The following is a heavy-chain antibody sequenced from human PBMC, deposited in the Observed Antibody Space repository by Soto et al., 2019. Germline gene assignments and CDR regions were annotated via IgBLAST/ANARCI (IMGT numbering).Heavy chain of an antibody. CDR2: INSDGSST. CDR1: GFTFSSYW. V-gene: IGHV3-74*01. J-gene: IGHJ4*02. CDR3: VRDGRSPDIAFDS. Sequence: GGSLRLSCAASGFTFSSYWMHWVRQAPGKGLVWVSRINSDGSSTSYADSVKGRFTISRDNAKNTLYLQMNSLRAEDTAMYYCVRDGRSPDIAFDSWGQGTLVTLSS. D-gene: IGHD1-1*01.